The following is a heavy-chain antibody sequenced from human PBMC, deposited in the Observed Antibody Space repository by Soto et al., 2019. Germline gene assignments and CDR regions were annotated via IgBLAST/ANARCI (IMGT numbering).Heavy chain of an antibody. CDR2: IVNTGDTT. CDR3: AKEITGGGAFDY. V-gene: IGHV3-23*01. J-gene: IGHJ4*02. CDR1: GFTFSTYA. Sequence: EVQLLESGGGLIQPGGSLRLSCAASGFTFSTYAMSWVRQAPGEGLEWVSAIVNTGDTTYYTDSVKGRFTISRDNSKNTVYLQMTSLRAEDTAVYYCAKEITGGGAFDYWGQGTLVTVSS. D-gene: IGHD3-16*01.